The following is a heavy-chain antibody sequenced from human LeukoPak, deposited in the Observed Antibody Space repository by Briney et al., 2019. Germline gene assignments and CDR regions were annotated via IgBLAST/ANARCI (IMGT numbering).Heavy chain of an antibody. CDR3: TTADDYDFWSGYYDYYYYYYMDV. V-gene: IGHV3-15*01. CDR2: IKSKTDGGTT. CDR1: GFTFSNAW. D-gene: IGHD3-3*01. J-gene: IGHJ6*03. Sequence: GGSLRLSCAASGFTFSNAWMRWVRQAPGKGLEWVGRIKSKTDGGTTDYAARVKGRFNSSRDDSKNTLYLQMNSLKTEDTAVYYCTTADDYDFWSGYYDYYYYYYMDVWGKGTAVTVSS.